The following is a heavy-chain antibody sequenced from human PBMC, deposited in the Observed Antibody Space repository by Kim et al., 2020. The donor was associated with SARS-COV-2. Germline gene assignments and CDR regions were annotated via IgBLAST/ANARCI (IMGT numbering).Heavy chain of an antibody. Sequence: GGSLRLSCAASGFTFSSYAMSWVRQAPGKGLEWVSAISGRGGSTYYADSVKGRFTISRDNSKNTLYLQMNSLRAEDTAVYYCAKDPVYSGYDRGAFDIWGQGTMVTVSS. CDR1: GFTFSSYA. CDR2: ISGRGGST. CDR3: AKDPVYSGYDRGAFDI. J-gene: IGHJ3*02. D-gene: IGHD5-12*01. V-gene: IGHV3-23*01.